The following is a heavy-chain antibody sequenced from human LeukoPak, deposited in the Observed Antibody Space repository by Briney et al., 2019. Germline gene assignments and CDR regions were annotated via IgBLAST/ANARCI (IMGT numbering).Heavy chain of an antibody. CDR2: IVGGGHGT. D-gene: IGHD6-19*01. CDR1: GFTFSSYW. J-gene: IGHJ5*02. Sequence: PGGSLRLSCAVSGFTFSSYWMHWVRQAPGKGLEWVSTIVGGGHGTYYVDSVKGRFAVSRDNSMNTLYLHMSSLRDDDAAVYYCAKGRAAGLLDWFDPWGQGTLVTVS. CDR3: AKGRAAGLLDWFDP. V-gene: IGHV3-23*01.